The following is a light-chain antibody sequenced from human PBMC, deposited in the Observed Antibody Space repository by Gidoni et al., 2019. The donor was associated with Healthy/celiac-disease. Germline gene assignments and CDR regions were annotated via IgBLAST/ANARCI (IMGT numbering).Light chain of an antibody. CDR1: QSLRHSNGYNY. CDR3: MQARQTPRAFT. J-gene: IGKJ3*01. V-gene: IGKV2-28*01. Sequence: IVMTQSPLSLPVTPGEPASISCRSSQSLRHSNGYNYLDWYLQKPGQSPQLLIYLGSNRAAGGPDRFSGSGAGTDFTLKISRVEAEDVGVYYCMQARQTPRAFTFGPGTKVEIK. CDR2: LGS.